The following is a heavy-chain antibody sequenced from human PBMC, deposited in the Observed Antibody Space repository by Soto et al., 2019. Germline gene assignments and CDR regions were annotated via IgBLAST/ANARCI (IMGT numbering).Heavy chain of an antibody. CDR1: GYTFTGYY. D-gene: IGHD3-3*01. V-gene: IGHV1-2*04. CDR3: ARGDRSYDFWSDPYYYYGMDV. Sequence: ASVKVSCKASGYTFTGYYMHWVRQAPGQGLEWMGWINPNSGGTNYAQKFQGWVTMTRDTSISTAYMELSRLRSDDTAVYYCARGDRSYDFWSDPYYYYGMDVWGQGTTVTVSS. J-gene: IGHJ6*02. CDR2: INPNSGGT.